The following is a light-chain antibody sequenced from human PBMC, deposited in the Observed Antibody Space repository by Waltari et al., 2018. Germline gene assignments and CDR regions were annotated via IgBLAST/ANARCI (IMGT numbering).Light chain of an antibody. Sequence: IQLTQSPSSLSASVGDRVTITCRASQDISTYVAWYQQKAGKAPKLLIYAASTLQSGVPSRFSGSGSGTEFTLTIGSLQPEDFATYYCQQLKTYPLTFGGGTKVEIK. J-gene: IGKJ4*01. CDR2: AAS. CDR1: QDISTY. V-gene: IGKV1-9*01. CDR3: QQLKTYPLT.